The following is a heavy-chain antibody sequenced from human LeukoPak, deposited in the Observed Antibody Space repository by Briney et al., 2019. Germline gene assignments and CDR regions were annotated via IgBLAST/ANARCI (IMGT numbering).Heavy chain of an antibody. V-gene: IGHV3-21*01. Sequence: GGSLRLSCAASGFTFSSYSMNWVRQAPGKGLEWVSSISSSSSYIYYADSVKGRFTISRDNSKNTLYLQMNSLRPEDTAVYYCAKDWGYYDSSGYTNDAFDIWGQGTMVTVSS. CDR2: ISSSSSYI. CDR3: AKDWGYYDSSGYTNDAFDI. J-gene: IGHJ3*02. CDR1: GFTFSSYS. D-gene: IGHD3-22*01.